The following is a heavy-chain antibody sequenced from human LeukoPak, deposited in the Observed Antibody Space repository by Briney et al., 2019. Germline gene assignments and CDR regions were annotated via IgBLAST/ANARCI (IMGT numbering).Heavy chain of an antibody. CDR2: IHYSGST. CDR1: GGSSSSSTYY. CDR3: ASIVAVGWFDP. V-gene: IGHV4-39*01. Sequence: PSETLSLTCTVSGGSSSSSTYYWGWIRQPPGKGLEWIGSIHYSGSTYYNPSLKSRVTISVDTSKNQFSLNLSSVTAADTAVYFCASIVAVGWFDPWGQGTLVTVSS. J-gene: IGHJ5*02. D-gene: IGHD6-13*01.